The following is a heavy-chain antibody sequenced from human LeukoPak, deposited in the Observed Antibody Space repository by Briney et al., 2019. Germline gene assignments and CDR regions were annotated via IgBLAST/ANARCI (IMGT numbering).Heavy chain of an antibody. Sequence: PSETLSLTCAVYGGSFSGYYWSWIRQPPGKGLEWIGEINHSGSTYYNPSLKSRVTISVDTSKNQFSLKLSSVTAADTAVYYCARQSRYYYYYYMDVWGKGTTVTISS. CDR2: INHSGST. J-gene: IGHJ6*03. CDR1: GGSFSGYY. V-gene: IGHV4-34*01. CDR3: ARQSRYYYYYYMDV.